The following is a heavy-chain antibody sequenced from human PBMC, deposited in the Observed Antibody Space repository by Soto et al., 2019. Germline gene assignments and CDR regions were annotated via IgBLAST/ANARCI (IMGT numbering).Heavy chain of an antibody. J-gene: IGHJ4*02. CDR3: ARVSDWFPFDY. CDR1: GGSFSGYY. V-gene: IGHV4-34*01. Sequence: SENLSLTCAVYGGSFSGYYWSWIRQPPGKGLEWIGEINHSGSTNYNPSLKSRVTISVDTSKNQFSLKLSSVTAADTAVYYCARVSDWFPFDYWGQGTLVTVS. CDR2: INHSGST. D-gene: IGHD3-9*01.